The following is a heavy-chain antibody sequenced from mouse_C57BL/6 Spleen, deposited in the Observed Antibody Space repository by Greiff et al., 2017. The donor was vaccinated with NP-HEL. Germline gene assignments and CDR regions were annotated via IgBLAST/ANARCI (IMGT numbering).Heavy chain of an antibody. CDR1: GYSFTDYN. J-gene: IGHJ2*01. D-gene: IGHD1-1*01. CDR2: INPNYGTT. V-gene: IGHV1-39*01. Sequence: EVQLKESGPELVKPGASVKISCKASGYSFTDYNMNWVKQSNGKSLEWIGVINPNYGTTSYNQKFKGKATLTVDQSSSTAYMQLNSLTSEDSAVYYCARGDYGSSLFYFDYWGQGTTLTVSS. CDR3: ARGDYGSSLFYFDY.